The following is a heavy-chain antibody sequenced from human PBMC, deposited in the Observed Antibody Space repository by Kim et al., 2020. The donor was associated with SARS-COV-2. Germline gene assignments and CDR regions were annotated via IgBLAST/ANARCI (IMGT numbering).Heavy chain of an antibody. D-gene: IGHD6-13*01. CDR2: IYPGDSDT. CDR3: ARHLHSSSWFLDY. CDR1: GYSFSTYW. Sequence: GESLKISCKASGYSFSTYWIGWVRQMPGKGLEWMGIIYPGDSDTRYSPSFQGQVTISADKSINTAYLQWSSLKASDTAMYYCARHLHSSSWFLDYWGKGALVTVSS. J-gene: IGHJ4*02. V-gene: IGHV5-51*01.